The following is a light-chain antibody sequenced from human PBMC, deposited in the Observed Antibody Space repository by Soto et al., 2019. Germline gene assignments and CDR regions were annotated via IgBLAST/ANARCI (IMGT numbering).Light chain of an antibody. J-gene: IGLJ3*02. CDR1: SGSIASNY. Sequence: NFMLTQPHSVSESPGKTVIISCTRSSGSIASNYVQWYQQRPGSSPTTVIYEDNQRPSGVPDRFSGSINSSSNSASLTISGLETEDEAYYFFQSYDATNQVFGGGTKLTVL. CDR2: EDN. V-gene: IGLV6-57*01. CDR3: QSYDATNQV.